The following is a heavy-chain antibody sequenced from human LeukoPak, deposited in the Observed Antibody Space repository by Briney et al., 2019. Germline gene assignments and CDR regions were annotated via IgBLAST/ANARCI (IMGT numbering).Heavy chain of an antibody. CDR2: ISGSDGST. V-gene: IGHV3-23*01. D-gene: IGHD2-2*01. J-gene: IGHJ4*02. CDR1: GFTFSSYA. CDR3: AKVETSGGANCYALDY. Sequence: GGSLRLSCAASGFTFSSYAMTWVRQAPDKGLEWVSAISGSDGSTYFADSVKGRFTISRDDSQNTLYLQMNSLSAEDTAVYYCAKVETSGGANCYALDYWGQGTLVTVSS.